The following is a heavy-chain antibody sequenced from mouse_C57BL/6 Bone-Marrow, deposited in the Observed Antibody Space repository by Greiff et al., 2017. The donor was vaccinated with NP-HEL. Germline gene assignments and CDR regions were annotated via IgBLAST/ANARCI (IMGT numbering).Heavy chain of an antibody. CDR2: IHPSDSDT. CDR1: GYTFTSYW. V-gene: IGHV1-74*01. J-gene: IGHJ1*03. D-gene: IGHD2-2*01. CDR3: ATRWGYGGLYGDV. Sequence: VQLQQPGAELVKPGASVKVSCKASGYTFTSYWMHWVKQRPGQGLEWIGRIHPSDSDTNYNQKFKGKATLTVDKSSSTAYMQLSSLTSEDSAVYYCATRWGYGGLYGDVWGTGTTVTVSS.